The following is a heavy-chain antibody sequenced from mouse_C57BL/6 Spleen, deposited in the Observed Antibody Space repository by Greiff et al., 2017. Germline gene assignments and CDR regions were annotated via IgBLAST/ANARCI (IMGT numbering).Heavy chain of an antibody. CDR2: INPGSGGT. V-gene: IGHV1-54*01. CDR1: GYAFTNYL. CDR3: ARRPDY. J-gene: IGHJ2*01. Sequence: VQLQQSGAELVRPGTSVKVSCKASGYAFTNYLIEWVKQRPGQGLEWIGVINPGSGGTNYNEKFKGKATLTADKSSSTAYMQLSSLTSEDSAVYFCARRPDYWGQGTTLTVSS.